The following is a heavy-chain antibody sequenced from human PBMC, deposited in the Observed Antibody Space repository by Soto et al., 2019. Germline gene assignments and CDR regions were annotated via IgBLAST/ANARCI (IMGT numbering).Heavy chain of an antibody. V-gene: IGHV3-33*01. CDR3: ARAGIVATTQLGWVDP. D-gene: IGHD1-26*01. CDR1: GFSVSNYG. Sequence: QVQLVESWGGVVQPGRSLRLSCAAAGFSVSNYGIHWVRQAPGKGLEWVAVIWTDGNTKRYPDSVNGRFTISRDNAKNTLYLEMNSLRVEDTAEYYCARAGIVATTQLGWVDPWGQGTLVIVSS. CDR2: IWTDGNTK. J-gene: IGHJ5*02.